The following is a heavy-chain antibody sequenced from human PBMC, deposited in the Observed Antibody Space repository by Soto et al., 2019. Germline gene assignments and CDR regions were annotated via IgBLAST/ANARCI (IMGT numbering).Heavy chain of an antibody. J-gene: IGHJ4*02. CDR3: ARVSYYDSSGYYPLGY. D-gene: IGHD3-22*01. Sequence: GGSLRLSCAASGFTFSSYGMHWVRQAPGKGLEWVAVIWYDGSNKYYADSVKGRFTISRDNSRNTLYLQMNSLRAEDTAVYYCARVSYYDSSGYYPLGYWGQGT. CDR2: IWYDGSNK. V-gene: IGHV3-33*01. CDR1: GFTFSSYG.